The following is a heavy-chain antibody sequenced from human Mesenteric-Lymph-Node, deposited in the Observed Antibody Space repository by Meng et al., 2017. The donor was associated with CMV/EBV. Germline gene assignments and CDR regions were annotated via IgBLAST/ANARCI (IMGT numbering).Heavy chain of an antibody. CDR3: ARVGSTYYNYYYGMDV. V-gene: IGHV4-59*01. CDR2: IYYTGST. CDR1: SGSISSYY. Sequence: GSLRLSCTVSSGSISSYYWSWIRQPPGKGLEWIGYIYYTGSTNYNPYLKSRVTISVDTSKNQFSLQVTTVTAADTAVYYCARVGSTYYNYYYGMDVWGQGTTVTVSS. J-gene: IGHJ6*02. D-gene: IGHD2-2*01.